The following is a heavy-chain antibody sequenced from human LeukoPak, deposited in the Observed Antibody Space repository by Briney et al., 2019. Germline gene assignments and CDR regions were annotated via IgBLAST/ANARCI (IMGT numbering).Heavy chain of an antibody. V-gene: IGHV3-23*01. D-gene: IGHD3-22*01. Sequence: GGSLRLSCAASGLTFSRYAMSWVRQAPGKGLEWVSATSGSGGSTYYADSVKGRFTISRDNSKNTLYLQMNSLRAEDTAVYYCANRDYYDSRGYYYLYYFDYWGQGTLVTVSS. CDR2: TSGSGGST. J-gene: IGHJ4*02. CDR3: ANRDYYDSRGYYYLYYFDY. CDR1: GLTFSRYA.